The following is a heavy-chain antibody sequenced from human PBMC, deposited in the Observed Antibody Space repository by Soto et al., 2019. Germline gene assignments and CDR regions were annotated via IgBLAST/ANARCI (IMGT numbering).Heavy chain of an antibody. CDR3: ARDESSSSVYYYGMDV. CDR1: GGTFRRYA. D-gene: IGHD6-6*01. Sequence: SVKVSCKASGGTFRRYAIPWLRQASCHRLEWMGGIIPIFGTANYAQKFQGRVTITADESTSTAYMELSSLRSEDTAVYYCARDESSSSVYYYGMDVWGQGTTVTVSS. V-gene: IGHV1-69*13. J-gene: IGHJ6*02. CDR2: IIPIFGTA.